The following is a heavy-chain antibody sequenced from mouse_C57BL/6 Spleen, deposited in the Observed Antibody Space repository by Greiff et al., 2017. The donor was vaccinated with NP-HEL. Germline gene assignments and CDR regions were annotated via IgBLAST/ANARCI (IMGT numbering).Heavy chain of an antibody. D-gene: IGHD3-2*02. CDR3: TTGSGYETY. Sequence: EVQLQESGAELVRPGASVKLSCTASGFNIKDDYMHWVKQRPEQGLEWIGWIDPENGDTEYASKFQGKATITADTSSNTAYLQLSSLTSEDTAVYYCTTGSGYETYWGQGTLVTVSA. J-gene: IGHJ3*01. V-gene: IGHV14-4*01. CDR1: GFNIKDDY. CDR2: IDPENGDT.